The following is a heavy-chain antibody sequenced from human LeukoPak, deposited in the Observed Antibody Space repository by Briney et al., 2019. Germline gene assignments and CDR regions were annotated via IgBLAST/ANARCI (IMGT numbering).Heavy chain of an antibody. CDR3: ASAIGYYDSSGLVSDY. J-gene: IGHJ4*02. V-gene: IGHV3-74*01. D-gene: IGHD3-22*01. CDR2: INSDGSST. Sequence: GGSLRLSCAASGFTFSSYGMSWVRQAPGKGLVWVSRINSDGSSTSYADSVKGRFTISRDNAKNTLYLQMNSLRAEDTAVYYCASAIGYYDSSGLVSDYWGQGTLVTVSS. CDR1: GFTFSSYG.